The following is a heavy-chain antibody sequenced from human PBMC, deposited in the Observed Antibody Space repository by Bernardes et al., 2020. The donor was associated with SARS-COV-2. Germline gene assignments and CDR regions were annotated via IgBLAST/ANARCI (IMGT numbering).Heavy chain of an antibody. D-gene: IGHD2-2*01. CDR1: GYTFTGYY. Sequence: ASVKVSCKTSGYTFTGYYIHWVRQAPGQGLEWMGWINPNSGGTDYAQKFQDRVTMTRDTSISTAYMELSRVKSDDTAVYYCGRCDSSTFNPLGIWGQGTMVTACS. J-gene: IGHJ3*02. CDR2: INPNSGGT. V-gene: IGHV1-2*02. CDR3: GRCDSSTFNPLGI.